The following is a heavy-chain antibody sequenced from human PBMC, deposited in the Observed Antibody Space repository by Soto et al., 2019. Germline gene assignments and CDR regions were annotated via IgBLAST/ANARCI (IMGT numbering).Heavy chain of an antibody. J-gene: IGHJ4*02. CDR1: GFTLTNYG. CDR2: IWSDGSNK. D-gene: IGHD1-26*01. V-gene: IGHV3-33*01. CDR3: TRDPYGGSRYYFDS. Sequence: QVQLVESGGGVVQPGRSLRLACAASGFTLTNYGMHWVRQAPGKGLEWVAVIWSDGSNKYYADSVKGRFTISKDNSQNTLYLQMNNLRAEDTAMYYCTRDPYGGSRYYFDSWGQGSLVTVSS.